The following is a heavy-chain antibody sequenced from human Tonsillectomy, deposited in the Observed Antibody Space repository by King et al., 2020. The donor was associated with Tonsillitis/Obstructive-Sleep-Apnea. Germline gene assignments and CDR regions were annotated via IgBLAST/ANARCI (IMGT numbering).Heavy chain of an antibody. D-gene: IGHD3-9*01. V-gene: IGHV5-10-1*01. J-gene: IGHJ6*03. CDR2: IDPSDSYT. CDR3: ARRYFDGHYYYYMDV. CDR1: GYSFTSYW. Sequence: QLVQSGAEVKKPGESLRISCKGSGYSFTSYWIDWVRQMPGKGLEWMETIDPSDSYTNYSPSFQGHVTISADKSITTAYLQWSSLKASDTAMYYCARRYFDGHYYYYMDVWGKGTTVTVSS.